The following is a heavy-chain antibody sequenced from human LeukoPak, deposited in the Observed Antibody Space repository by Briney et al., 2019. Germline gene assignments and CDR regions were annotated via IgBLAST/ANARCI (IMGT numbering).Heavy chain of an antibody. Sequence: SETLSLTCTVSGASITSSGYYWGWIRQPPGKGLEWIGTIYHSGSTYYNPSLKSRVTISVDTSKNQFSLRLSSVTAADTAVYYCAKDGEAINWFDPWGQGTLVTVSS. CDR1: GASITSSGYY. D-gene: IGHD3-3*01. V-gene: IGHV4-39*07. J-gene: IGHJ5*02. CDR2: IYHSGST. CDR3: AKDGEAINWFDP.